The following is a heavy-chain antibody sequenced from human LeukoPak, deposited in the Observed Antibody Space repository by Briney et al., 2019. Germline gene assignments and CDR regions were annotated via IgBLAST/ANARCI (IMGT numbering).Heavy chain of an antibody. CDR1: GFTFSSYW. J-gene: IGHJ3*02. D-gene: IGHD1-26*01. CDR2: IKQDGSEK. CDR3: ARAGGTYYGIAFDM. V-gene: IGHV3-7*01. Sequence: GGSLTLSCAASGFTFSSYWMSWVRQAPGKGLEWVANIKQDGSEKYYVDSVKDRFTISRDNAQNSLYLQMNSLRGEDTAVYYCARAGGTYYGIAFDMWGQGTMVTVSS.